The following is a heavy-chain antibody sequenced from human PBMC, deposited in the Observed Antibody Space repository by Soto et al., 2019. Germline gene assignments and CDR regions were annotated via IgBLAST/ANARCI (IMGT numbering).Heavy chain of an antibody. J-gene: IGHJ4*02. D-gene: IGHD1-26*01. V-gene: IGHV1-69*01. CDR3: ARELVGATSRWLSY. Sequence: SVKVSCNAFGGSFISYAISWVRQAPGQGLEWMGGIIPIFGTANYAQKFQGRVTITADESTSTAYMELSSLRSEDTAVYYCARELVGATSRWLSYWGQGTLVTVSS. CDR1: GGSFISYA. CDR2: IIPIFGTA.